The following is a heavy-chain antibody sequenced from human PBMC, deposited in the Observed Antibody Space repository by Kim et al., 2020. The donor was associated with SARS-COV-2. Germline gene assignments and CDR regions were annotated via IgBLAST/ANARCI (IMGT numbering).Heavy chain of an antibody. D-gene: IGHD3-10*01. CDR3: AKSPYVSGRAWFDP. CDR2: ISGSGGSP. CDR1: GFTFASYA. Sequence: GGSLRLSCAASGFTFASYAMNWVRQAPGKGLEWVSGISGSGGSPYYADSVKGRFTISRDNSRNTLYLQMNSLRVEDTAIYYCAKSPYVSGRAWFDPWGQGTLVTVSS. V-gene: IGHV3-23*01. J-gene: IGHJ5*02.